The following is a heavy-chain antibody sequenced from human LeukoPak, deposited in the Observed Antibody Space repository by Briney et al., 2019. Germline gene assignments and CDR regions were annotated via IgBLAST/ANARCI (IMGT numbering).Heavy chain of an antibody. V-gene: IGHV1-58*01. CDR3: AAEANTIFGVLYPEGP. CDR2: IVVGSGNT. J-gene: IGHJ5*02. CDR1: GFTFTSSA. D-gene: IGHD3-3*01. Sequence: GASVKVSCKASGFTFTSSAVQWLRQARGQRLEWIGWIVVGSGNTNYAQKFQERVTITRDMSTSTAYMELSSLRSEDTAVYYCAAEANTIFGVLYPEGPWGQGTLVTVSS.